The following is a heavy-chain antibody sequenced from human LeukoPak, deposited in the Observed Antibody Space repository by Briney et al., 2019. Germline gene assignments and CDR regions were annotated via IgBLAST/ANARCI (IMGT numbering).Heavy chain of an antibody. CDR1: GFTVSSNY. CDR2: IYSGGST. Sequence: GGSLRLSCAASGFTVSSNYMSWVRQAPGKGLEWVSVIYSGGSTYYADSVKGRFTISRDNSKNTLYLQMNSLRAEDTAVYYCARDRVTTGFADYWGQGTLVTVSS. V-gene: IGHV3-66*01. CDR3: ARDRVTTGFADY. D-gene: IGHD1-14*01. J-gene: IGHJ4*02.